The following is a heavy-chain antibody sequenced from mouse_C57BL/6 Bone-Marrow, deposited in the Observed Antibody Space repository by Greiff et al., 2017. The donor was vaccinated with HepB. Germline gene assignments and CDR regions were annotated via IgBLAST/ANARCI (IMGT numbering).Heavy chain of an antibody. CDR3: AIAEYYGRFAY. CDR1: GYTFTSYW. Sequence: QVQLQQPGAELVRPGSSVKLSCKASGYTFTSYWMHWVKQRPIQGLEWIGNIDPSDSETHYNQKFKDKATLTVDKSSSTAYMQLSSLPSEDSAVYYCAIAEYYGRFAYWGQGTLVTVSA. CDR2: IDPSDSET. J-gene: IGHJ3*01. D-gene: IGHD2-1*01. V-gene: IGHV1-52*01.